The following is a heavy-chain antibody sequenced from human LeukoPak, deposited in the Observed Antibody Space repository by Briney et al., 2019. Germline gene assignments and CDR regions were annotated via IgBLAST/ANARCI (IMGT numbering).Heavy chain of an antibody. CDR3: ARGAMTTVTTPLGY. V-gene: IGHV7-4-1*02. D-gene: IGHD4-17*01. CDR1: GYTFTSYA. J-gene: IGHJ4*02. Sequence: GASVKVSCKASGYTFTSYAMNWVRQAPGQGLEWMGWINTNTGNPTYAQGFTGRFVFSLDTSVSTAYLQISSLKAEDTAVYYCARGAMTTVTTPLGYWGQGTLVTVSS. CDR2: INTNTGNP.